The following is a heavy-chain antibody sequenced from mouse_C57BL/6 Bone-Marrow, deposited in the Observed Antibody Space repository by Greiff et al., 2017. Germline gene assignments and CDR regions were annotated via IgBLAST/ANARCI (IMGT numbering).Heavy chain of an antibody. CDR1: GFSLTSYG. V-gene: IGHV2-2*01. D-gene: IGHD1-1*01. CDR3: ARRSHYYGSSYGDWYFDV. Sequence: QVQLQQSGPGLVQPSQSLSITCTVSGFSLTSYGVHWVRQSPGKGLEWLGVIWSGGSTDYNAAFISRLSISKDNSKSQVFFKMNSLQADDTAIYYCARRSHYYGSSYGDWYFDVWGTGTTVTVSS. J-gene: IGHJ1*03. CDR2: IWSGGST.